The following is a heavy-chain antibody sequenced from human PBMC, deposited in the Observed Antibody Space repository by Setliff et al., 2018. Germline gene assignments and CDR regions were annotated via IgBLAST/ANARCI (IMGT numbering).Heavy chain of an antibody. CDR3: ARVGGYASAWHGIEAFDI. V-gene: IGHV1-2*02. CDR2: INANTGGT. CDR1: GYAFPFYY. Sequence: ASVKVSCKTSGYAFPFYYIHWVRQAPGQGLEWMGWINANTGGTREVQKFQGRVTMTRDTSIDTAYMEVNRLTYDDTAVYYCARVGGYASAWHGIEAFDIWGQGTKVTVSS. J-gene: IGHJ3*02. D-gene: IGHD6-19*01.